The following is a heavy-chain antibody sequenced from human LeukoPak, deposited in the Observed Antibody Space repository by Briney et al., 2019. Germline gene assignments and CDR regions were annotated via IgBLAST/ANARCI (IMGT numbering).Heavy chain of an antibody. CDR2: IRQDGGEK. D-gene: IGHD6-13*01. J-gene: IGHJ4*01. CDR1: GFTVSSNY. V-gene: IGHV3-7*01. CDR3: ARDGTAAGLYFDL. Sequence: GGSLRLSCAASGFTVSSNYMSWVRQAPGKGLEWVASIRQDGGEKYYVDSVKGRFTISRDNTKNSLYLQMSSLRAEDTAVYYCARDGTAAGLYFDLWGQGTLVTVSS.